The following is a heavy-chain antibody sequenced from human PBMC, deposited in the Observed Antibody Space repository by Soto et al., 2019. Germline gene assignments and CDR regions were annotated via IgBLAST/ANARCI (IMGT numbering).Heavy chain of an antibody. V-gene: IGHV3-21*01. CDR1: GFTFSDYS. Sequence: GGSLRLSCAASGFTFSDYSMNWVRQAPGKRLEWVSSISSSSTYIYYADSVKGRFTIYRDDAKHSLFLQMDSLGAEDTAVYYCGSQYDFDSSVPEYWGRGTLVTVSS. D-gene: IGHD2-15*01. CDR2: ISSSSTYI. J-gene: IGHJ4*02. CDR3: GSQYDFDSSVPEY.